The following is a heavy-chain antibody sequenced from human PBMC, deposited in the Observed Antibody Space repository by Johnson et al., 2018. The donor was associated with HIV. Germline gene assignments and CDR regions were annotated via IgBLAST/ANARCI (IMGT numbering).Heavy chain of an antibody. J-gene: IGHJ3*02. CDR2: INWNGGST. CDR3: ATDIVVVLALGGDAFDI. CDR1: GFTFDDYG. V-gene: IGHV3-20*04. D-gene: IGHD2-2*01. Sequence: VQLVESGGGVVRPGGSLRLSCAASGFTFDDYGMSWVRQAPGKGLEWVSGINWNGGSTGYADSARGRFTISRDNAKNSLYLQMSSLRAEDTAVYYCATDIVVVLALGGDAFDIWGQGTMVIVSS.